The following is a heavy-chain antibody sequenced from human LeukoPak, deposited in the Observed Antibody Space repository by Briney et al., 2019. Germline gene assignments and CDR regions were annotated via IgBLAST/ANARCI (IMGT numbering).Heavy chain of an antibody. Sequence: SETLSLTCTVSGGSISSFYWSWIRQPPGKALEWIGYIYSSGSTSYNPSLKSRVTISIDTSKSQFSLKLSSVTAVDTAVYYCARGKMELTILDSWGQGTLVTVSS. D-gene: IGHD1-7*01. CDR1: GGSISSFY. CDR3: ARGKMELTILDS. CDR2: IYSSGST. V-gene: IGHV4-59*08. J-gene: IGHJ4*02.